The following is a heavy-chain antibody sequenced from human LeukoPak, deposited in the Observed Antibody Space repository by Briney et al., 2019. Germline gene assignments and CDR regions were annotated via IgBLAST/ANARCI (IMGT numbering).Heavy chain of an antibody. J-gene: IGHJ4*02. CDR1: GFTFSSYA. Sequence: GGSLRLSCAASGFTFSSYAMSWVRQAPGKGLEWVSAISGSGGSTYYADSVKGRFTISRDNSKNTLYLQMNSLRAEDTAVYYCAKDPLGYCSGGSCYLRFLDYWGQGTLVTVSS. V-gene: IGHV3-23*01. CDR2: ISGSGGST. D-gene: IGHD2-15*01. CDR3: AKDPLGYCSGGSCYLRFLDY.